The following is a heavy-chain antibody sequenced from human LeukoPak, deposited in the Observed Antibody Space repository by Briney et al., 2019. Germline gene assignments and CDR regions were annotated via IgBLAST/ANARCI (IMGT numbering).Heavy chain of an antibody. V-gene: IGHV4-39*07. J-gene: IGHJ3*02. CDR2: IYYSGST. D-gene: IGHD6-13*01. Sequence: SETLSLTCTVSGGSISSSSYYWGWIRQPPGKGLEWIGSIYYSGSTNHNPSLKSRVTISVDTSKNQFSLKLSSVTAADTAVYYCARPSIAAAGITAFDIWGQGTMVTVSS. CDR3: ARPSIAAAGITAFDI. CDR1: GGSISSSSYY.